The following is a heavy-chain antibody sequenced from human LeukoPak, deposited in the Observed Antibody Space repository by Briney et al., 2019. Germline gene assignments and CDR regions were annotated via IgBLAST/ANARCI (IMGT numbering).Heavy chain of an antibody. Sequence: PVGSLRLSSAASGFTFSTYGIHWGRQAPGKGLEWVALIWYDGSNKYYADSVKGRFTISRDNSKNTLYLQMHSLRAEDTALYYCARSPRYSRLNRGWGQGTLVTVS. J-gene: IGHJ4*02. CDR1: GFTFSTYG. CDR2: IWYDGSNK. D-gene: IGHD6-13*01. V-gene: IGHV3-33*01. CDR3: ARSPRYSRLNRG.